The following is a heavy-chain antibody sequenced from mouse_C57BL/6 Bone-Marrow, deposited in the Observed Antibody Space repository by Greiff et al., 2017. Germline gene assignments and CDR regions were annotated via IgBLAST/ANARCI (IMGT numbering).Heavy chain of an antibody. Sequence: QVQLKQSGAELVRPGTSVKLSCKASGYTFTSYWMHWVKQRPGQGLEWIGVIDPSDSYTNYNQKFKGKATLTVDTSSSTAYMQLSSLTSEDSAVYYCARWGGYPWYFDVWGTGTTVTVSS. V-gene: IGHV1-59*01. CDR1: GYTFTSYW. D-gene: IGHD2-2*01. J-gene: IGHJ1*03. CDR3: ARWGGYPWYFDV. CDR2: IDPSDSYT.